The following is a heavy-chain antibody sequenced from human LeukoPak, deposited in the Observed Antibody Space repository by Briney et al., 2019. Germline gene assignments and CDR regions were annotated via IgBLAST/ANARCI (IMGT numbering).Heavy chain of an antibody. J-gene: IGHJ4*02. CDR3: AREWLSYYFDY. CDR2: INHSGST. CDR1: GGSISSYY. D-gene: IGHD3-22*01. V-gene: IGHV4-34*01. Sequence: SETLSLTCTVSGGSISSYYWSWIRQPPGKGLEWIGEINHSGSTNYNPSLKSRVTISVDTSKNQFSLKLSSVTAADTAVYYCAREWLSYYFDYWGQGTLVTVSS.